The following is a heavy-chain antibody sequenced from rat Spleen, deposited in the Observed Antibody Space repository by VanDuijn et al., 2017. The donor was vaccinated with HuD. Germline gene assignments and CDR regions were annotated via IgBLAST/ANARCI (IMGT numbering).Heavy chain of an antibody. V-gene: IGHV3-3*01. CDR2: MSSSGNT. Sequence: EVQLQESGPGLLKPSQSLSLTCSVTGYSITRSYRWNWIRKFPGNKLEWMGYMSSSGNTNFNPSLKSRASINRDTSKNQFFLQVNSVTTEDTATYYCARSPYNNFWFTYWGQGTLVTVSS. D-gene: IGHD1-10*01. J-gene: IGHJ3*01. CDR1: GYSITRSYR. CDR3: ARSPYNNFWFTY.